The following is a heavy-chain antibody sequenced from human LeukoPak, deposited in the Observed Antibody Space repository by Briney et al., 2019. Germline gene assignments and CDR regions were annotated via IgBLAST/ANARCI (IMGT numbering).Heavy chain of an antibody. CDR3: AKDPTSYYYDSGGFVDY. D-gene: IGHD3-22*01. Sequence: GGSLRLSCAASGFTFSTYAMSWVRQAPGKGLEWVSSISGSDSSTYYADSVKGRFTIFSDNSKNTLYLQMNSLRAEDTAVYYCAKDPTSYYYDSGGFVDYWGQGTLVTVSS. J-gene: IGHJ4*02. CDR2: ISGSDSST. CDR1: GFTFSTYA. V-gene: IGHV3-23*01.